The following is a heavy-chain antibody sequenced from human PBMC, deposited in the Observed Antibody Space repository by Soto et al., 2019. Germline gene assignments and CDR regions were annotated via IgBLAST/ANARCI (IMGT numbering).Heavy chain of an antibody. J-gene: IGHJ4*02. CDR2: IYTSGSI. CDR3: TSSPFGVVNDY. CDR1: GDSIRSGNYY. V-gene: IGHV4-61*02. D-gene: IGHD3-3*01. Sequence: SETLSLTCTVSGDSIRSGNYYWNWIRQPAGKGLEWIGRIYTSGSINYNPSLKSRVTMSVDTSKNQFSLILTSVTAADTAVYFCTSSPFGVVNDYWGQGTLVTVSS.